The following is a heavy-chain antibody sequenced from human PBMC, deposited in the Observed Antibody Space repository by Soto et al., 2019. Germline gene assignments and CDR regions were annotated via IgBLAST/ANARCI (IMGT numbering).Heavy chain of an antibody. J-gene: IGHJ5*02. Sequence: XESLKISCQGSGYSFTSYLLGWVRQMPGKGLDWMGIIYPGDSDTRYSPSFQGQVTISADKSISTAYLQWSSLKASDTAMYYCAIARARSSWYPGSRFDTWGQGTLVTVSS. CDR3: AIARARSSWYPGSRFDT. CDR2: IYPGDSDT. V-gene: IGHV5-51*01. D-gene: IGHD6-13*01. CDR1: GYSFTSYL.